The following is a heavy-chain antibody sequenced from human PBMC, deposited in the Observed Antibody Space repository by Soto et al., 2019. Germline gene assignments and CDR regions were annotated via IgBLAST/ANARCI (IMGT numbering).Heavy chain of an antibody. V-gene: IGHV1-18*04. CDR3: ARVGDIAVVGPWFDP. Sequence: SVKVSFKASGYLFTSYGIGCVRQAPGQGLEWMGWISADNGNTKYAQKFQDRVIMTTDTSTSTAYMELRSLRSDDTAAYYCARVGDIAVVGPWFDPWGQGTLVTSPQ. J-gene: IGHJ5*02. CDR2: ISADNGNT. D-gene: IGHD2-2*01. CDR1: GYLFTSYG.